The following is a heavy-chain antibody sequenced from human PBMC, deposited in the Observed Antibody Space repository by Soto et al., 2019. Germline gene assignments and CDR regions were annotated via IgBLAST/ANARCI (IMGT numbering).Heavy chain of an antibody. CDR1: GGSISSYY. CDR3: ARGAQWMDAFDL. D-gene: IGHD5-12*01. V-gene: IGHV4-59*01. Sequence: QVQLQESGPGLVKPSETLSLTCTVSGGSISSYYWSWIRQYPGKGLEWVAYISHTGTTDYNPSLKRRLTISLDTAKNEFALKLTSATAADTAVYYCARGAQWMDAFDLWGQGTKVTVSP. CDR2: ISHTGTT. J-gene: IGHJ3*01.